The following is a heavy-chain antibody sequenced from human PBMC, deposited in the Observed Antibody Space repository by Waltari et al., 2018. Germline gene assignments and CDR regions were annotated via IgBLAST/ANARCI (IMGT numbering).Heavy chain of an antibody. CDR3: ARGAVPGKGANWFDP. CDR2: VNPNSGNT. D-gene: IGHD2-2*01. Sequence: QVRLVQSGAEVKKPGASVKVSCKASGYTFTSYDINWVRQATGQGLEWLGWVNPNSGNTGYAQKFQDRVIMTSDTSMTTVYMELSSLTSDDTAVYYCARGAVPGKGANWFDPWGQGTLVIVSS. J-gene: IGHJ5*02. CDR1: GYTFTSYD. V-gene: IGHV1-8*01.